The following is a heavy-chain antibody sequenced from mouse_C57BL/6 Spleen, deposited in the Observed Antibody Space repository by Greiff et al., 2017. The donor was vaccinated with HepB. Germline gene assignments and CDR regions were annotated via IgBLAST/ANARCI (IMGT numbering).Heavy chain of an antibody. CDR2: IDPETGGT. D-gene: IGHD1-1*01. V-gene: IGHV1-15*01. Sequence: QVQLQQSGAELVRPGASVTLSCKASGSTFTDYEMHWVKQPPVHGLEWIGAIDPETGGTASNQKFKGKAILTADKSSSTAYMELRSLTSEDSAVYYCTRYLYYGSSSFAYWGQGTLVTVSA. CDR1: GSTFTDYE. CDR3: TRYLYYGSSSFAY. J-gene: IGHJ3*01.